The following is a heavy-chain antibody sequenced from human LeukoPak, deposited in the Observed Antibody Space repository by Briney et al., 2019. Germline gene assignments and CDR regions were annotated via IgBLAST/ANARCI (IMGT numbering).Heavy chain of an antibody. CDR1: GFTFRSHW. J-gene: IGHJ4*02. D-gene: IGHD3-9*01. V-gene: IGHV3-7*01. CDR3: ARESRGYNILTGYYTQLDY. CDR2: INADGSEK. Sequence: GSLRLSCAASGFTFRSHWMSWVRQAPGKGLEWVANINADGSEKFYVDSMKGRFSISRDNAENSVSLQMSSLRGEDTAVYYCARESRGYNILTGYYTQLDYWGQGTRVTVSS.